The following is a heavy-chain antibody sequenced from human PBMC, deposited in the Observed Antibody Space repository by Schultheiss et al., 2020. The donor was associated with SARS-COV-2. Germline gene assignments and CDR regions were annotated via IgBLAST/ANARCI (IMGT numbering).Heavy chain of an antibody. D-gene: IGHD6-6*01. CDR1: GFTVSSNY. Sequence: GGSLRLSCAASGFTVSSNYMSWVRQAPGKGLEWVSAISGSGGSTYYADSVKGRFTISRDNSKNTLYLQMNSLRAEDTAVYYCARDYIIAAQNWFDPWGQGTLVTVSS. V-gene: IGHV3-23*01. CDR2: ISGSGGST. J-gene: IGHJ5*02. CDR3: ARDYIIAAQNWFDP.